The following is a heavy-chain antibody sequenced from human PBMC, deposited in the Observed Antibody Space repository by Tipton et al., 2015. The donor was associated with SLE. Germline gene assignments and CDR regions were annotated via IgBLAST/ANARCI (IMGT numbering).Heavy chain of an antibody. Sequence: TLSLTCTVSGGTISSDPYYWGWIRQPPGKGLEWIGSIYHRGNTYYNPSLKSRVAVSVDTSKNHFSLKLTSVTAADTALYFCARENWSFSHMDVWGIGTTVTVSS. V-gene: IGHV4-39*02. CDR1: GGTISSDPYY. CDR3: ARENWSFSHMDV. CDR2: IYHRGNT. J-gene: IGHJ6*04. D-gene: IGHD1-1*01.